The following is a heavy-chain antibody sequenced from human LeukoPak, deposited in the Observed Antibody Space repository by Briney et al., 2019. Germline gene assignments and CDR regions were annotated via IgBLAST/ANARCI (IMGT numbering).Heavy chain of an antibody. CDR1: GFTISNNY. D-gene: IGHD2-15*01. CDR3: AKIALLGY. J-gene: IGHJ4*02. CDR2: IYSGGFT. Sequence: GGSLRLSCAASGFTISNNYIRWLRQAPGKGLEWVSHIYSGGFTQFAGSVRGRFTMSRDSSKNTLYPQMNSLTAEDTAVYYCAKIALLGYWGQGTLVTVSS. V-gene: IGHV3-66*01.